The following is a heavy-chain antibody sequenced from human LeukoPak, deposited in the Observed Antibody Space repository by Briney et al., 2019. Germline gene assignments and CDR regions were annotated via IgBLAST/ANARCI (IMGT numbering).Heavy chain of an antibody. CDR1: GYSFTSYW. Sequence: GESLRISCKGSGYSFTSYWISWVRQMPGKGLEWMGSIDPSDSYTNYSPSFQGHVTISADKSISTAYLQWSSLKASDTAMYYCARFKGIAAAGTDWFDPWGPGTLVTVSS. D-gene: IGHD6-13*01. V-gene: IGHV5-10-1*01. CDR2: IDPSDSYT. J-gene: IGHJ5*02. CDR3: ARFKGIAAAGTDWFDP.